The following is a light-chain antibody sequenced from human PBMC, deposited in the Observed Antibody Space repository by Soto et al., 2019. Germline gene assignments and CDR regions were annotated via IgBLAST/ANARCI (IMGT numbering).Light chain of an antibody. CDR2: LAS. V-gene: IGKV3-15*01. Sequence: IKMTPSATNQSXSLEDRXTSSCXASQSINSNLAWYQQKPYQAPKLLMFLASVTAGGFRTMFSGSGSGPEFNITISSMRAEDYAVYCCQRYNNLHRATFGVGTEVDIK. CDR1: QSINSN. J-gene: IGKJ3*01. CDR3: QRYNNLHRAT.